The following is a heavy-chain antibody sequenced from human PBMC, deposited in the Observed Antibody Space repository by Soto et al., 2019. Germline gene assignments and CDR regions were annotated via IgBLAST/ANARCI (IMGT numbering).Heavy chain of an antibody. V-gene: IGHV3-74*01. Sequence: GGSLRLSCAASGFTFSNYWMHWVRQAPGKGPMWVSRIKSDGSGTYYADSVKGRLTISRDNAKNTLYLQMNNLRAEDTALYFCAKGTEYGVVLMSTFDYWGQGTLVTVSS. D-gene: IGHD3-3*01. CDR1: GFTFSNYW. J-gene: IGHJ4*02. CDR3: AKGTEYGVVLMSTFDY. CDR2: IKSDGSGT.